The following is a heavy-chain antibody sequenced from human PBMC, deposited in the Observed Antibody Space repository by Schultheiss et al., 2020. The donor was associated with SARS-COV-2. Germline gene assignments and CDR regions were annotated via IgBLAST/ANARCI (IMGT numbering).Heavy chain of an antibody. CDR1: GFTFSSYV. V-gene: IGHV3-23*01. CDR2: ISGSGGST. Sequence: GGSLRLSCAASGFTFSSYVMSWVRQAPGKGLEWVSAISGSGGSTYYADSVKGRFTISRDNSKNTLYLQMNSLRAEDTAFYYCARGYVLRFLEWSFQHWGQGTLVTVSS. CDR3: ARGYVLRFLEWSFQH. D-gene: IGHD3-3*01. J-gene: IGHJ1*01.